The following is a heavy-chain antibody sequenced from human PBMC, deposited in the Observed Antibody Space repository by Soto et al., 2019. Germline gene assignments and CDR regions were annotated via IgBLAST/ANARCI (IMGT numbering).Heavy chain of an antibody. CDR3: ASVQPEVDCSGGSCYSGYYYGMDV. J-gene: IGHJ6*02. CDR2: IIPIFGTA. Sequence: QVQLVQSGAEVKKPGSSVKVSCKASGGTFSSYAISWVRQAPGQGLEWMGGIIPIFGTANYAKKFQGRVTITSDEPTSTAYMELSSLSCEDTAVYYCASVQPEVDCSGGSCYSGYYYGMDVWGQGTTVTVSS. V-gene: IGHV1-69*01. D-gene: IGHD2-15*01. CDR1: GGTFSSYA.